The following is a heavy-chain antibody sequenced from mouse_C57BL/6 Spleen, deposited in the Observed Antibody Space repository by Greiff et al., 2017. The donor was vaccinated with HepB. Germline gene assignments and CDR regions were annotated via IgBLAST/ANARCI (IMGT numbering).Heavy chain of an antibody. Sequence: QVQLQQPGTELVKPGASVKLSCKASGYTFTSYWMHWVKQRPGQGLEWIGNINPSNGGTNYNEKFKSKATLTVDKSSSTAYMQLSSLTSEDSAVYYCTRSGIYYDNYDAMDYWGQGTSVTVSS. CDR3: TRSGIYYDNYDAMDY. V-gene: IGHV1-53*01. CDR1: GYTFTSYW. CDR2: INPSNGGT. J-gene: IGHJ4*01. D-gene: IGHD2-1*01.